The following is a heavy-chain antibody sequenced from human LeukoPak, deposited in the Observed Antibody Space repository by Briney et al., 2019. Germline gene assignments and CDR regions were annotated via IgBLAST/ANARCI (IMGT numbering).Heavy chain of an antibody. D-gene: IGHD3-3*01. CDR1: GFSLSTSGVG. J-gene: IGHJ5*02. CDR2: LNWNDDK. CDR3: ARSAAYYDFWSGQKLIHYWFDP. V-gene: IGHV2-5*01. Sequence: QSGPTLVKPTQTLTLTCTFSGFSLSTSGVGVGWIRQPQGKALEWLALLNWNDDKRYSPSLKSRLTITKDTSKNQVVLTMTNMDPVDTATYYWARSAAYYDFWSGQKLIHYWFDPWGQGTLVTASS.